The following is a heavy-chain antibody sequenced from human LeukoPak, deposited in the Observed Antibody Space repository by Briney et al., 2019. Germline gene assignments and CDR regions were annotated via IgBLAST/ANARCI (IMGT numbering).Heavy chain of an antibody. Sequence: GAPRLSCAAPGFTLSSHWMGWVRQAPRKGLEWVANIKQDGSEKYYVDSVKGRFTISRDNAKNSLYLQMDSLRAEDTAVYYCARDRDTYYFDYWGQGTLVTVSS. J-gene: IGHJ4*02. CDR1: GFTLSSHW. V-gene: IGHV3-7*05. CDR3: ARDRDTYYFDY. CDR2: IKQDGSEK.